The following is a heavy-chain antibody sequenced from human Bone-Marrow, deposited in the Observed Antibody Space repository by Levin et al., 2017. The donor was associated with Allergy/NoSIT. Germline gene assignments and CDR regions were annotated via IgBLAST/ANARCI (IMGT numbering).Heavy chain of an antibody. V-gene: IGHV3-30-3*01. CDR3: ATGEYYGSGRHLYYFGH. D-gene: IGHD3-10*01. Sequence: GGSLRLSCAASGFTFSIYAMHWVRQAPGKGLEWVAVISYDGSIQYYADSVKGRFTISRDNSKNTLYLQMNSLSAEDTAVYYCATGEYYGSGRHLYYFGHWGQGTLVTVSS. CDR1: GFTFSIYA. J-gene: IGHJ4*02. CDR2: ISYDGSIQ.